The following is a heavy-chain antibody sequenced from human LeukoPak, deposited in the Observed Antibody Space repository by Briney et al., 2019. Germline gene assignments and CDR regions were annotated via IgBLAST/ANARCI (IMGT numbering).Heavy chain of an antibody. CDR1: GYSISSGYY. CDR2: IRHSGTT. V-gene: IGHV4-38-2*02. D-gene: IGHD4-17*01. CDR3: ARGSTVTTDYFDY. Sequence: SETLSLTCSVSGYSISSGYYWGWIRQPPGKGLEWIGTIRHSGTTYYNPSLKSRVAISIDTSKNQFSLKLSSVTAADTAVYYCARGSTVTTDYFDYWGQGTLVTVSS. J-gene: IGHJ4*02.